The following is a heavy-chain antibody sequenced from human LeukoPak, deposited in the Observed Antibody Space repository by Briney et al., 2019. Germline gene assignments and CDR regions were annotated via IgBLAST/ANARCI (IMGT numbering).Heavy chain of an antibody. CDR1: GFTFSNYA. Sequence: GGSLRLSCAAPGFTFSNYAMSWVRQAPGKGLEWVSSISGSGGGTYYADSVKGRFTISRDNSKNTLSLQMNSLRAEDTAVYYCAKGRSTVTPLYFDYWGQGTLVTVSS. D-gene: IGHD4-11*01. CDR2: ISGSGGGT. J-gene: IGHJ4*02. CDR3: AKGRSTVTPLYFDY. V-gene: IGHV3-23*01.